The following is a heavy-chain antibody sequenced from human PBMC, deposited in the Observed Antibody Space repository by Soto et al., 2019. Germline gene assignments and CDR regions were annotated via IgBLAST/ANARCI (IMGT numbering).Heavy chain of an antibody. CDR1: GYTFTSYD. V-gene: IGHV1-8*01. J-gene: IGHJ6*02. CDR2: MSPNSGAT. CDR3: ARGVDAGVDV. Sequence: QVQLVQSGAEVTKPGASVKVSCKASGYTFTSYDINWVRQATGQGLEWMGWMSPNSGATGYAQKFQVRVTMTRDTSISTAYMELSNLRSEDTAIYYCARGVDAGVDVWGQGCTGTVS. D-gene: IGHD1-1*01.